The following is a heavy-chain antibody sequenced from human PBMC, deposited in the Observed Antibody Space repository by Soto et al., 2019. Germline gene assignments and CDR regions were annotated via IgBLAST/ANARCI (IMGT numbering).Heavy chain of an antibody. J-gene: IGHJ4*02. CDR2: ISGSGDHI. CDR3: AQRSNPFDN. V-gene: IGHV3-23*01. Sequence: EVQLLESGGGLVQPGGSLRLSCAASGFTLSGYVMSWVRQAPGKGLEWVSDISGSGDHIFYADSVKGRFTISRDNSKNTLYLQMTSLRAEETAVYYCAQRSNPFDNWGQGTLVTVSS. CDR1: GFTLSGYV.